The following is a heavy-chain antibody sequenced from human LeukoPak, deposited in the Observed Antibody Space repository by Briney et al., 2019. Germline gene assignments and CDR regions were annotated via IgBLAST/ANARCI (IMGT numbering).Heavy chain of an antibody. CDR1: GFTFSSYG. Sequence: GGSLRLSCAASGFTFSSYGMHWVRQAPGKGLEWVAFIRYDGSNKYYADSVKGRFTISRDNSKNTLYLQMNSLRAEDTAVYYCAKLYDSSGTDAFDIWSQGTMVTVSS. D-gene: IGHD3-22*01. CDR2: IRYDGSNK. J-gene: IGHJ3*02. CDR3: AKLYDSSGTDAFDI. V-gene: IGHV3-30*02.